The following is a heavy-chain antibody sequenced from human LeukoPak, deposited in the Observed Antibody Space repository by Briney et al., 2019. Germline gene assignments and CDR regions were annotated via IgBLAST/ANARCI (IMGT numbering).Heavy chain of an antibody. CDR3: ARSPQSAYYDFWSGYYTDYFDY. D-gene: IGHD3-3*01. Sequence: SVKVSCKASGGTFSSYAISWVRQAPGQGLEWMGGIIPIFGTANYAQKFQGRVTITADESTSTAYMELSSLRSEDTAVYYCARSPQSAYYDFWSGYYTDYFDYWGQGTLVTVSS. V-gene: IGHV1-69*13. J-gene: IGHJ4*02. CDR1: GGTFSSYA. CDR2: IIPIFGTA.